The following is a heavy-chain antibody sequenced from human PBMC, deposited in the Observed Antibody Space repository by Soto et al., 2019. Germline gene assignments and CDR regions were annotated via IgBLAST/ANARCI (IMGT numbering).Heavy chain of an antibody. CDR1: GYTFTSYA. CDR3: ARESRYFGVPTNWSDP. J-gene: IGHJ5*02. D-gene: IGHD3-3*01. V-gene: IGHV1-3*01. CDR2: INAGNGNT. Sequence: AVKVSCKACGYTFTSYAMHWVRQAPGQRLEWMGWINAGNGNTKYSQKFQGRVTITRDTSASTAYMELSSLRSEDTAVYYCARESRYFGVPTNWSDPWGQGSLVIVSA.